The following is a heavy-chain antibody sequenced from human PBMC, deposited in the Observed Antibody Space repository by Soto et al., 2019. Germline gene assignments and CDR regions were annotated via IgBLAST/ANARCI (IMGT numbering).Heavy chain of an antibody. J-gene: IGHJ5*02. V-gene: IGHV2-26*01. Sequence: SGPTLVNPTETLTLTCTVSGLSLNNGKLGVSWILQPPGKALECLAHIFSSDDKSYSTSLRSRLTIAKATYRSQLVLTMTNLDPMASGRYYCAPIKECSRTDCYLVSCDRCRQGTLVTVSS. CDR1: GLSLNNGKLG. D-gene: IGHD2-2*01. CDR3: APIKECSRTDCYLVSCDR. CDR2: IFSSDDK.